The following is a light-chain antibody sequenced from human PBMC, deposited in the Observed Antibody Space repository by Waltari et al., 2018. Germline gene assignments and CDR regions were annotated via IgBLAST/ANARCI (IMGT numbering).Light chain of an antibody. CDR2: WAS. Sequence: DIVMTKSPDSLAVSLGERATINCKSSQSVLYSSNNNNYLAWYQQKPGQPPKLLIYWASTRESGVPDRFSGSGSGTDFTLTISSLQAEDLAVYYCQHSYTFGQWTKLEIK. CDR1: QSVLYSSNNNNY. V-gene: IGKV4-1*01. J-gene: IGKJ2*01. CDR3: QHSYT.